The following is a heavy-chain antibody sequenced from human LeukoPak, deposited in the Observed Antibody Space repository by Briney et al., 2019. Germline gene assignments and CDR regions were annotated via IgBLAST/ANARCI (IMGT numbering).Heavy chain of an antibody. V-gene: IGHV3-7*01. D-gene: IGHD2-21*02. CDR1: GFTFSTYW. CDR3: ARENLAYCGGDCYRYYYYYMDV. CDR2: IQQDGSEK. Sequence: PGGSLRLSCAASGFTFSTYWMSWVHQAPGKGLEWVANIQQDGSEKYYVDSVKGRFTISRDNAENSLYLQMISLRAEDTAVYYCARENLAYCGGDCYRYYYYYMDVWGKGTTVTVSS. J-gene: IGHJ6*03.